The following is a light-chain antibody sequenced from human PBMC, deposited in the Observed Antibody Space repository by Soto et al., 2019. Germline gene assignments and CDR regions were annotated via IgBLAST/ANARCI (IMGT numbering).Light chain of an antibody. CDR1: QSVSNNY. V-gene: IGKV3D-20*02. CDR3: QQRSNWPST. CDR2: DAS. J-gene: IGKJ4*01. Sequence: EDVLTQSPGTLSLSPGERATLSCRASQSVSNNYLGWFQQKPGQTPRLLIFDASNRATGIPDRFSGSGSGTDFTLTISSLEPEDFAVYYCQQRSNWPSTFGGGTKVEIK.